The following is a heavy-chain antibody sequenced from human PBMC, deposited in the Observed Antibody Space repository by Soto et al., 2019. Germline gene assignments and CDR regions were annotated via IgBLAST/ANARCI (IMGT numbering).Heavy chain of an antibody. CDR2: FSGSGGTT. D-gene: IGHD4-4*01. CDR3: AKECRHSDYSQVFDY. Sequence: EVRLLESGGGLVQPGGSLRLSCAASGFTFGNYAMNWVRQAPGKGLEWVSSFSGSGGTTYYADSVKGRFTISRDNSKNTLYLQMNSLRADDTAVYYCAKECRHSDYSQVFDYWGQGTLVTVSS. V-gene: IGHV3-23*01. J-gene: IGHJ4*02. CDR1: GFTFGNYA.